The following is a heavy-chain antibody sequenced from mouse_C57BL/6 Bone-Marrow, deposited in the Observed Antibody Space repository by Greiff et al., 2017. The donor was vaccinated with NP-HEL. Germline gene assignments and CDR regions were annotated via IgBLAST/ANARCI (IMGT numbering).Heavy chain of an antibody. Sequence: EVKVVESGGDLVKPGGSLKLSCAASGFTFSSYGMSWVRQTPDKRLEWVATISSGGSYTYYPDSVKGRFTISRDNAKNTLYLQMSSLKSEDTAMYYCARRDDYDAYWYFDVWGTGTTVTVSS. CDR1: GFTFSSYG. CDR2: ISSGGSYT. CDR3: ARRDDYDAYWYFDV. D-gene: IGHD2-4*01. V-gene: IGHV5-6*02. J-gene: IGHJ1*03.